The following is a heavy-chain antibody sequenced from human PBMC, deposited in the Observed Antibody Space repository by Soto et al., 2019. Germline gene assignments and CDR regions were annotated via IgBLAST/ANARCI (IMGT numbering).Heavy chain of an antibody. D-gene: IGHD2-2*01. Sequence: QVQLQESGPGQVKPSQTLSLTCAVSGGSISRGGYYWTWIRQHPGKGLEWIGYTHYSGSTDYNPSLKSRVSISRDTSKNQFSLQLSSVTAADTAVYYCARDSSYCHKTSCYRHFDYWGQGTLVTVSS. V-gene: IGHV4-31*11. CDR3: ARDSSYCHKTSCYRHFDY. CDR2: THYSGST. J-gene: IGHJ4*02. CDR1: GGSISRGGYY.